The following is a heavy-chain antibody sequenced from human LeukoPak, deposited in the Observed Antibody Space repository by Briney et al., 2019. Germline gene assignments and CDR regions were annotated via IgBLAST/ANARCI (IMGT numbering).Heavy chain of an antibody. CDR2: IYSSGST. J-gene: IGHJ3*02. V-gene: IGHV3-53*01. Sequence: GGSLRLSCETSGFTFNNYWMHWVRQAPGKGLEWVSVIYSSGSTYYADSAKGRFTISRDNSKNTLYLQMNSLRAEDTAVYYCARDSRQDYYDSSGYLWFAFDIWGQGTMVTVSS. CDR1: GFTFNNYW. D-gene: IGHD3-22*01. CDR3: ARDSRQDYYDSSGYLWFAFDI.